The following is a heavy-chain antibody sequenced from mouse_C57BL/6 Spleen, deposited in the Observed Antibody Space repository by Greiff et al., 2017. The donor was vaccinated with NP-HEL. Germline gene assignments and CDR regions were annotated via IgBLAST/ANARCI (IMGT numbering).Heavy chain of an antibody. CDR1: GYTFTDYE. D-gene: IGHD1-1*01. V-gene: IGHV1-15*01. Sequence: QVQLKQSGAELVRPGASVTLSCKASGYTFTDYEMHWVKQTPVHGLEWIGAIDPETGGTAYNQKFKGKAILTADKSSSTAYMELRSLTSEDSAVYYCTGLLIITTVGDYAMDYWGQGTSVTVSS. CDR3: TGLLIITTVGDYAMDY. J-gene: IGHJ4*01. CDR2: IDPETGGT.